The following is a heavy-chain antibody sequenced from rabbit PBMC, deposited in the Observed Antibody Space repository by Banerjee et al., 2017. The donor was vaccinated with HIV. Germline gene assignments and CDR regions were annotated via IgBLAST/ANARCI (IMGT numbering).Heavy chain of an antibody. J-gene: IGHJ4*01. CDR1: GVSLSDKDV. D-gene: IGHD4-2*01. CDR3: ARDAGTYDYIDGYFNL. Sequence: EQLEESGGGLVKPEGSLTLTCKASGVSLSDKDVMCWVRQAPGKGLEWIACINIVTGKAVYARWAKGRFTISKSSSTMVTLQMTSLTAADTATYFCARDAGTYDYIDGYFNLWGPGTLVTVS. CDR2: INIVTGKA. V-gene: IGHV1S45*01.